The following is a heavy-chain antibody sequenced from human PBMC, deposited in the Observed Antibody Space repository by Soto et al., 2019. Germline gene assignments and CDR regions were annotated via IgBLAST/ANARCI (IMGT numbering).Heavy chain of an antibody. V-gene: IGHV3-30-3*01. Sequence: GGSLRLSCAASGFTFSSYAMHWVRQAPGKGLEWVAVISYDGSNKYYADSVKGRFTISRDNSKNTLYLQMNSLRAEDTAVYYCARDLGPAGVYYYGMDVWGQGTTVTVSS. CDR1: GFTFSSYA. CDR3: ARDLGPAGVYYYGMDV. J-gene: IGHJ6*02. CDR2: ISYDGSNK. D-gene: IGHD7-27*01.